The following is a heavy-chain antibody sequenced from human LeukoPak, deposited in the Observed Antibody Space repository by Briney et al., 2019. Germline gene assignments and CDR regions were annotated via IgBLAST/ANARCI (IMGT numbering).Heavy chain of an antibody. CDR3: AGSPIGYGMDV. CDR2: IYHSGST. V-gene: IGHV4-30-2*01. J-gene: IGHJ6*02. Sequence: SETLSLTSAVSGGSISSGGYSWSWIRQPPGKGLEWIGEIYHSGSTNYIPSLKSRVTISVDKSKNQFSLKLTSVTAADTAVYYCAGSPIGYGMDVWGQGTTVTVSS. CDR1: GGSISSGGYS.